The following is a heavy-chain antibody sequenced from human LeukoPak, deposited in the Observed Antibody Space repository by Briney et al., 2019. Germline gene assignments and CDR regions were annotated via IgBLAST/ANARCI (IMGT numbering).Heavy chain of an antibody. CDR2: IYYSGNT. Sequence: SQTLSLTCSVSGGSISSGGYFWSWIRQHPGEGLELIGYIYYSGNTKYNPPLKSRVTISVDTSKNQFSLRLSSVTAADTAVYFCAKWASDNRAFDLWGQGTLVTVSS. D-gene: IGHD2-8*01. V-gene: IGHV4-31*03. J-gene: IGHJ4*02. CDR1: GGSISSGGYF. CDR3: AKWASDNRAFDL.